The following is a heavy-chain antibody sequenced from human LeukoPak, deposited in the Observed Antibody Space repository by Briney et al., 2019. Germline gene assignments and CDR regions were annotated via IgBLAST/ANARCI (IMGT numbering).Heavy chain of an antibody. CDR1: GFTFGTYG. V-gene: IGHV3-30*03. CDR3: AREQGGSYLGDAFDI. Sequence: GRSLRLSCAASGFTFGTYGMHWVRQAPGKGLEWVAVISNDATDKYYADSVKGRFSISRDNSKNTLYLQMNSLRAEDTAVYYCAREQGGSYLGDAFDIWGQGTMVTVSS. CDR2: ISNDATDK. D-gene: IGHD1-26*01. J-gene: IGHJ3*02.